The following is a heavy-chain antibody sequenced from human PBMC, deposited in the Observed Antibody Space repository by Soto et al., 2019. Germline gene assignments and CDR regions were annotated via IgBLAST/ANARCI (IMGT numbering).Heavy chain of an antibody. V-gene: IGHV3-48*02. D-gene: IGHD6-19*01. CDR3: ARSGYSSGWSHGYYGMDV. J-gene: IGHJ6*02. CDR1: GFTFSSYS. Sequence: GGSLRLSCAASGFTFSSYSMNWVRQAPGKGLEWVSYISISSSTIYYADSVKGRFTISRDNAKNSLYLQMNSLRDEDTAVYYCARSGYSSGWSHGYYGMDVWGQGTTVTVSS. CDR2: ISISSSTI.